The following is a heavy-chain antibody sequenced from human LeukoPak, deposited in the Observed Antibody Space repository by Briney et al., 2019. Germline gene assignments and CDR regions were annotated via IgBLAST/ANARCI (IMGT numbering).Heavy chain of an antibody. CDR2: IYYSGST. V-gene: IGHV4-59*01. D-gene: IGHD1-26*01. Sequence: PSEALSLTCTVSGASISSYYWSWIRQPPGKGLEWIGYIYYSGSTNYNPSLKSRVTISVDTSKNQFSLKLSSVTAADTAVYYCARVEVGSYYGLDYWGQGTLVTVSS. CDR3: ARVEVGSYYGLDY. CDR1: GASISSYY. J-gene: IGHJ4*02.